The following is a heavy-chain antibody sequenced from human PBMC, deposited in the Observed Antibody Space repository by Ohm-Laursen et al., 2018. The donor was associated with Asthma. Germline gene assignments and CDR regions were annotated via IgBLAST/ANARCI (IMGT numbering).Heavy chain of an antibody. J-gene: IGHJ2*01. CDR1: GFACSRYG. V-gene: IGHV3-33*07. CDR2: LWFDGSNE. CDR3: ARDPTYGDDRYFDL. D-gene: IGHD4-17*01. Sequence: SLRLSFSASGFACSRYGMFWGRQAPGQGLQWEGVLWFDGSNEDYAESVKGRFTISRDNSKNTLYLQMNSLRAEDTAVYYCARDPTYGDDRYFDLWGRGTLVTVSS.